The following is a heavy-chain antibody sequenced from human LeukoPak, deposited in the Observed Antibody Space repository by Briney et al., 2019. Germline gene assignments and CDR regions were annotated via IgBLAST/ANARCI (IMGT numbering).Heavy chain of an antibody. J-gene: IGHJ4*02. CDR1: GYTFTRSS. CDR3: ASGLSIVVVMFY. D-gene: IGHD3-22*01. CDR2: IRAYTGKT. Sequence: ASVRIFCKTSGYTFTRSSLSWVRQAPGHGLEWIGWIRAYTGKTQYTQRLQGRVTMITDTSPRTAPTEMRSVRSENTAVYYTASGLSIVVVMFYWVQGTLVGVCS. V-gene: IGHV1-18*01.